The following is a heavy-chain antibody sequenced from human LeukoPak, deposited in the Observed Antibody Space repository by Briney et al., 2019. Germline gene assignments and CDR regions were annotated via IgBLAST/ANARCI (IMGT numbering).Heavy chain of an antibody. V-gene: IGHV1-69*13. D-gene: IGHD1-14*01. CDR2: IIPILGTA. J-gene: IGHJ6*02. CDR1: GGTFSSYA. CDR3: VNRRKDYYGMDV. Sequence: SVKVSCKASGGTFSSYAISWVRQAPGQGLEWMGGIIPILGTANYAQKFQGRVTITADESTSTAYMELSSLRSEDTAVYYCVNRRKDYYGMDVWGQGTTVTVSS.